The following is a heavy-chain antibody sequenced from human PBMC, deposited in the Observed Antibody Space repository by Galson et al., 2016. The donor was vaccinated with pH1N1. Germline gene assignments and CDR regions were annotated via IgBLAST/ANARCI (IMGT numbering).Heavy chain of an antibody. CDR3: TTQDKNWFDP. Sequence: SVKVSCKASGYIFTDHYIHWVRQAPGQGLEWMGWINPNSGGTKYAQKFQGRVTMTRDTSISTVYMDLKSLKFDDTAVSYCTTQDKNWFDPWGQGTLVSVSS. CDR2: INPNSGGT. J-gene: IGHJ5*02. V-gene: IGHV1-2*02. CDR1: GYIFTDHY.